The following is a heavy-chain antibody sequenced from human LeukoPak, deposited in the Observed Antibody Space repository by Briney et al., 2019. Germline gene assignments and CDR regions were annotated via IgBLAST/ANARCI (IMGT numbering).Heavy chain of an antibody. J-gene: IGHJ1*01. CDR1: GGSISSDY. V-gene: IGHV4-59*08. D-gene: IGHD3-10*01. CDR3: ARQIGYFRY. CDR2: IYYSGST. Sequence: SETLSLTCTVSGGSISSDYWSWIRQPPGKGLEWIGHIYYSGSTTYNPSLKSRVTTSLDTSTNQSSLKLNSVTAADTAVFYCARQIGYFRYWGEGTLVAVS.